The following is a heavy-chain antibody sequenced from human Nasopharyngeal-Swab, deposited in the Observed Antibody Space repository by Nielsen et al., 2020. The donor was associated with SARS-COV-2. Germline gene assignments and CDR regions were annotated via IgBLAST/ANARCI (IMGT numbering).Heavy chain of an antibody. CDR1: GGSISSYY. J-gene: IGHJ4*02. D-gene: IGHD2-2*01. V-gene: IGHV4-59*01. CDR3: ARVGYCSSTSCYAAYYFDY. Sequence: SETLSLTCTVSGGSISSYYWSWIRQPPGKGLEWIGYIYYSGSTNYNPSLKSRVTISVDTSKNQFSLKLGSVTAADTAVYYCARVGYCSSTSCYAAYYFDYWGQGTLVTVSS. CDR2: IYYSGST.